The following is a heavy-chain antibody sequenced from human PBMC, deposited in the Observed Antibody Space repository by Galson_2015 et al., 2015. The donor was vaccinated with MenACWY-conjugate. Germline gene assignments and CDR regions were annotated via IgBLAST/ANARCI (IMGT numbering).Heavy chain of an antibody. CDR2: TYFTSKWYN. Sequence: CAISGDSVSSDSAAWNWIRQSPSRGLEWLGRTYFTSKWYNDYAASVQSRVTINSDTSKNQISLHLNSVTPEDTAVYYCARETLYSSGWYQLDPWGQGTVVTVSS. D-gene: IGHD6-13*01. J-gene: IGHJ5*02. V-gene: IGHV6-1*01. CDR1: GDSVSSDSAA. CDR3: ARETLYSSGWYQLDP.